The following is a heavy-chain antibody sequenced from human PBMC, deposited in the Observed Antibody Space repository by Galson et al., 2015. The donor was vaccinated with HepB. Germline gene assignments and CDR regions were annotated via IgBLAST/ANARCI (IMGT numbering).Heavy chain of an antibody. CDR2: IGGAGGST. J-gene: IGHJ4*02. D-gene: IGHD6-19*01. CDR1: GFTFSGYV. V-gene: IGHV3-23*01. CDR3: AKPLVGIAVAGNVDY. Sequence: SLRLSCAASGFTFSGYVMSWVRQAPGKGLEWVSAIGGAGGSTYYADSVKGRFTISRDNSKNTLYLQLNSLRAEDTAVYYCAKPLVGIAVAGNVDYWGQGTLVTVSS.